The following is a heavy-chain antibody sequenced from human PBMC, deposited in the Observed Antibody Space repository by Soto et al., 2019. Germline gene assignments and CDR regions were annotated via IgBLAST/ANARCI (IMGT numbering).Heavy chain of an antibody. CDR1: GFTFSSYG. CDR3: ARDWLLIEVGHDYGDSKDFDY. V-gene: IGHV3-33*01. J-gene: IGHJ4*02. CDR2: IWYDGSNK. D-gene: IGHD4-17*01. Sequence: GGSLRLSCAASGFTFSSYGMHWVRQAPGKGLEWVAVIWYDGSNKYYADSVKGRFTISRDNSKNTLYLQMNSLRAEDTAVYYCARDWLLIEVGHDYGDSKDFDYWGQGTLVTVSS.